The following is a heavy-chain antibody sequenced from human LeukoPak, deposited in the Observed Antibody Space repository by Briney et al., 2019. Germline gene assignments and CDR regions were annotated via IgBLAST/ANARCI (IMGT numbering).Heavy chain of an antibody. CDR2: IKPSGGST. V-gene: IGHV1-46*01. CDR3: AREVPENFNFDY. Sequence: ASVKASCKASGYTFTSYYTHWVRQAPGQGLEWMGIIKPSGGSTLYAQKFQGRVTVTSDMSTSTVYVELSSLRSEDTAVYYCAREVPENFNFDYWGRGTLVTVSS. D-gene: IGHD2/OR15-2a*01. J-gene: IGHJ4*02. CDR1: GYTFTSYY.